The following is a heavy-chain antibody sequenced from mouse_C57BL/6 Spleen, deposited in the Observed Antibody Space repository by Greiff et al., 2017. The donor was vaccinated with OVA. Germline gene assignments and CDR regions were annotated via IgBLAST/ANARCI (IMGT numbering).Heavy chain of an antibody. V-gene: IGHV1-61*01. CDR1: GYTFTSYW. D-gene: IGHD3-2*02. CDR2: IYPSDSET. CDR3: AREDSSGHEGYFDY. J-gene: IGHJ2*01. Sequence: QVQLQQPGAELVRPGSSVKLSCKASGYTFTSYWMDWVKQRPGQGLEWIGNIYPSDSETHYNQKFKDKATLTVDKSSSTAYKQLSSLTSEDSAVYYCAREDSSGHEGYFDYWGQGTTLTVSS.